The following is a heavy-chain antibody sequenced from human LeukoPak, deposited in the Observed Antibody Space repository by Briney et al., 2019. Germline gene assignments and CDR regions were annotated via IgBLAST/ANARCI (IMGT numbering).Heavy chain of an antibody. V-gene: IGHV4-4*07. D-gene: IGHD4-23*01. CDR2: VHTSGST. CDR3: ARDGGGNRNFDY. CDR1: GGSIHTYY. J-gene: IGHJ4*02. Sequence: SETLSLTCDVSGGSIHTYYWSWIRQSAGKGLEWIGRVHTSGSTNYNPSLKSRVTLSQDTSKNQVYLRLTSVTAADTAVYYCARDGGGNRNFDYWGQGTLVTVSS.